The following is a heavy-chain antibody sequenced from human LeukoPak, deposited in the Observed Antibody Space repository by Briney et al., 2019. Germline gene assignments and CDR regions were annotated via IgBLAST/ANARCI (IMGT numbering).Heavy chain of an antibody. CDR3: AREGLGELTLDC. CDR2: ISTDNGDT. Sequence: GASVKVSCKTSGYTLTSYYMHWMRQAPGQGLEWMGWISTDNGDTSYAQKLQGRVTMTTDTSTSTAYMELRSLRSDDTAVYYCAREGLGELTLDCWGQGTLVTVSS. D-gene: IGHD3-16*01. J-gene: IGHJ4*02. CDR1: GYTLTSYY. V-gene: IGHV1-18*04.